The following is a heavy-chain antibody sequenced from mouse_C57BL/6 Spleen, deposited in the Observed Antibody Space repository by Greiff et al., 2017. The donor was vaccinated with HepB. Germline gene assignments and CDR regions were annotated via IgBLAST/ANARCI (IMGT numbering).Heavy chain of an antibody. CDR2: IRSKSSNYAT. CDR1: GFTFNTYA. Sequence: EVHLVESGGGLVQPKGSLKLSCAASGFTFNTYAMPWVRQAPGKGLEWVARIRSKSSNYATYYADSVKYRVTISRDDSQSMLYLQMNNLKTEDTAMYYCVRGGSWFAYWGQGTLVTVSA. J-gene: IGHJ3*01. V-gene: IGHV10-3*01. CDR3: VRGGSWFAY.